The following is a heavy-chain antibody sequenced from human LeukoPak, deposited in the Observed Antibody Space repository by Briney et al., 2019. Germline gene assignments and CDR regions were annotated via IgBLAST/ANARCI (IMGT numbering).Heavy chain of an antibody. D-gene: IGHD5-12*01. CDR2: INPNSGGT. V-gene: IGHV1-2*02. CDR1: GYTFTGYY. J-gene: IGHJ4*02. Sequence: GASVKVSCKASGYTFTGYYMHWVRQAPGQGLEWMGWINPNSGGTNYAQKFQGRVTMTRDTSISTAYMELRSLRSDDTAVYYCARFPPGVATIRVDYWGQGTLVTVSS. CDR3: ARFPPGVATIRVDY.